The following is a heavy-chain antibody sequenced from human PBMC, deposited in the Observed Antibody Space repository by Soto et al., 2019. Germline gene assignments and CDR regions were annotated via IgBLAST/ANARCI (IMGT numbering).Heavy chain of an antibody. CDR2: INPSGGTT. Sequence: ASVKVSCKASGYTFTSYYMHWVRQAPGQGLEWMGIINPSGGTTIYAPRFQGRVTLTRDTSTSTVYMELSSLRSADTAVYYCARDGDHCSTTSCPNNHHHYGMDAWGQGTTVTVSS. V-gene: IGHV1-46*01. D-gene: IGHD2-2*01. CDR3: ARDGDHCSTTSCPNNHHHYGMDA. J-gene: IGHJ6*02. CDR1: GYTFTSYY.